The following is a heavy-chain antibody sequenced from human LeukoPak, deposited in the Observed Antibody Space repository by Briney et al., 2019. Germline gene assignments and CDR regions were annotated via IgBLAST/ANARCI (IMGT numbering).Heavy chain of an antibody. CDR2: ISTNGGIT. D-gene: IGHD2-21*02. J-gene: IGHJ4*02. CDR1: GFTFSSYA. V-gene: IGHV3-64*01. CDR3: ARGKGIYCGGDCSDLDY. Sequence: GGSLRLSCAVSGFTFSSYAMHWVRQAPGKGLEYVSAISTNGGITYYANSVKGRFTISRDNSKNTLYLQMGSLTAEDMAVYYCARGKGIYCGGDCSDLDYWGQGTLVTVS.